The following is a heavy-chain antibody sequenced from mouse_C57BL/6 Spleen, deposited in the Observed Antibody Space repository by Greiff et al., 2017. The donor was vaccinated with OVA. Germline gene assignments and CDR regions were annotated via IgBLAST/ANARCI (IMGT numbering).Heavy chain of an antibody. CDR2: INPNNGGT. J-gene: IGHJ3*01. CDR3: ARRGGLRQGAWFAY. D-gene: IGHD2-4*01. CDR1: GYTFTDYN. Sequence: EVQLQQSGPELVKPGASVKMSCKASGYTFTDYNMHWVKQSHGKSLEWIGYINPNNGGTSYNQKFKGKATLTVNKSSSTAYMELRSLTSEDSAVYYCARRGGLRQGAWFAYWGQGTLVTVSA. V-gene: IGHV1-22*01.